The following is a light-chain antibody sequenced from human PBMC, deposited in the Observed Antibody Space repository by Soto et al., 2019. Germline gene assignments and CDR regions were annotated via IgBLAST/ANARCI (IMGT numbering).Light chain of an antibody. CDR2: GAS. V-gene: IGKV3-20*01. CDR3: QQHGSSPPIT. J-gene: IGKJ5*01. Sequence: EIVLTQSPGTMSWSPGERATLSCRASQSVSSSYLAWYQQKPGQAPRLLIYGASSRATGIPDRFSGSGSGTDFTLTISRLEPEDFAVYYCQQHGSSPPITFGQGTRLEIK. CDR1: QSVSSSY.